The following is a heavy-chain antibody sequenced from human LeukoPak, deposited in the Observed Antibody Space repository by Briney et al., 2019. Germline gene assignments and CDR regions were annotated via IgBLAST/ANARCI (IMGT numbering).Heavy chain of an antibody. V-gene: IGHV1-24*01. J-gene: IGHJ4*02. CDR1: GDTLNELS. Sequence: ASVKVSCKVSGDTLNELSMHWVRQTPGNGLEWVGGFDPEDGETIYAQKFQGRVTMTEDTSTDTAYMELRSLRSEDTAMYYCAKAGGEGWYSGSRRDLDYWGQGTLVTVSS. D-gene: IGHD1-26*01. CDR2: FDPEDGET. CDR3: AKAGGEGWYSGSRRDLDY.